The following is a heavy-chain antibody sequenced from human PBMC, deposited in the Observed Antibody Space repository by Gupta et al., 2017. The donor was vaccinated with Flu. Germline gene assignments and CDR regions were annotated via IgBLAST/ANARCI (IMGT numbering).Heavy chain of an antibody. Sequence: WLGWVRQAPGKGLEWVADIKLDGGARLYADSVKGRVTISRDNAKNSVFLQMNSLRVEDTGIYYCGRAGRHGSYLNDFWGQGTLVTVSS. CDR3: GRAGRHGSYLNDF. D-gene: IGHD1-26*01. V-gene: IGHV3-7*01. CDR1: W. J-gene: IGHJ4*02. CDR2: IKLDGGAR.